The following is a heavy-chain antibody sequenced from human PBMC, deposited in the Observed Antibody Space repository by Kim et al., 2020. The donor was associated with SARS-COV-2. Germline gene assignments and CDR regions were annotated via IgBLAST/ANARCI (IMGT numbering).Heavy chain of an antibody. CDR1: GGPFTDHY. D-gene: IGHD3-9*01. V-gene: IGHV4-34*01. CDR2: VNHSGNT. CDR3: ARGYKTDWYVGTY. J-gene: IGHJ4*02. Sequence: SETLSLTCALSGGPFTDHYFSWIRQPPGKGLEWIGEVNHSGNTNYNPSLKSRVTISVDTSKSQISLKLSSVTAADTAVYYCARGYKTDWYVGTYWGQGTLVTVSS.